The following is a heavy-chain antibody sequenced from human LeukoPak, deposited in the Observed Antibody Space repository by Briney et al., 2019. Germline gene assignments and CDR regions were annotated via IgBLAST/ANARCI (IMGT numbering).Heavy chain of an antibody. CDR2: IYPGDSDT. D-gene: IGHD3-22*01. CDR1: GYTFTSYW. V-gene: IGHV5-51*04. J-gene: IGHJ4*02. Sequence: GESLKISCKGSGYTFTSYWIGWVRQMPGKGLEWMGIIYPGDSDTRYSPSLQGQVTISADKPINTAYLQWSTLKASDTAMYYCARGYYYDSSGYPDYWGQGTLVTVSS. CDR3: ARGYYYDSSGYPDY.